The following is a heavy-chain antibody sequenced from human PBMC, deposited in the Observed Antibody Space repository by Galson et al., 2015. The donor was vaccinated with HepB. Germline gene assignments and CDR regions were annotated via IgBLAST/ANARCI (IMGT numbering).Heavy chain of an antibody. CDR2: IWYDGSNK. J-gene: IGHJ6*02. Sequence: SLRLSCAASGFTFSSYGMHWVRQAPGEGLEWVAVIWYDGSNKYYADSVKGRFTISRDNSKNTLYLQMNSLRAEDTAVYYCAKDYEAARPSGMDVWGQGTTVTVSS. CDR1: GFTFSSYG. CDR3: AKDYEAARPSGMDV. V-gene: IGHV3-33*06. D-gene: IGHD6-6*01.